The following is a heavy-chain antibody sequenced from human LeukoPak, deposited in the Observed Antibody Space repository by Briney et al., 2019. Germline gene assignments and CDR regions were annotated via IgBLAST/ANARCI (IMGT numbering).Heavy chain of an antibody. CDR3: AGGYSYGKKDY. V-gene: IGHV4-59*01. Sequence: SQTLSLTCTVSGGSISSYYWSWIRQPPGKGLEWIGYIYYSGSTNYNPSLKSRVTISVDTSKNQFSLKLSSVTAADTAVYYCAGGYSYGKKDYWGQGTLVTVSS. CDR2: IYYSGST. CDR1: GGSISSYY. D-gene: IGHD5-18*01. J-gene: IGHJ4*02.